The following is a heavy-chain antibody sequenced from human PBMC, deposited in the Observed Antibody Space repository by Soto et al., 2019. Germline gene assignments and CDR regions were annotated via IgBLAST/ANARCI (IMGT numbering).Heavy chain of an antibody. CDR1: GYTFTGYY. CDR2: INPNSGGT. D-gene: IGHD3-10*01. CDR3: ARVPTDYYGSGSRDY. J-gene: IGHJ4*02. V-gene: IGHV1-2*02. Sequence: ASVKVSCKASGYTFTGYYMHWVRQAPGQGLERMGWINPNSGGTNYAQKFQGRVTMTRDTSISTAYMELSRLRSDDTAVYYCARVPTDYYGSGSRDYWGQGTLVTVSS.